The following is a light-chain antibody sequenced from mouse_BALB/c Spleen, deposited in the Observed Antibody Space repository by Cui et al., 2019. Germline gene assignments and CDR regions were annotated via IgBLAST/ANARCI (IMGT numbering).Light chain of an antibody. V-gene: IGKV12-41*01. Sequence: DIQRTQSPASLSPSVGDTVTITCRASRDIHNYLAWYQQKQGKSPQILVYNAKTFADGVPSRFSGSGSGKQYSLKVNILQPEDFWSYYCQHYWSTPYTFGGGTKLEIK. CDR3: QHYWSTPYT. J-gene: IGKJ2*01. CDR1: RDIHNY. CDR2: NAK.